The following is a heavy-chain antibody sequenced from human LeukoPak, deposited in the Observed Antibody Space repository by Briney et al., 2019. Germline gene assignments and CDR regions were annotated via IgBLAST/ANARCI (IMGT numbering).Heavy chain of an antibody. V-gene: IGHV1-18*01. Sequence: ASVKVSCKASGYTFTSYGISRVRQAPGQGLEWMGWISAYNGNTNYAQKLQGRVTMTTDTSTSTAYMELRSLRSDDTAVYYCARVDSKFGMPAAMKGDYYYYYYMDVWGKGTTVTVSS. CDR2: ISAYNGNT. CDR1: GYTFTSYG. J-gene: IGHJ6*03. D-gene: IGHD2-2*01. CDR3: ARVDSKFGMPAAMKGDYYYYYYMDV.